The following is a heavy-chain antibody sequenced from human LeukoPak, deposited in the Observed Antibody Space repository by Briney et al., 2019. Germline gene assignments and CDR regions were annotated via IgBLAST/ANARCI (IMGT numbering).Heavy chain of an antibody. J-gene: IGHJ2*01. Sequence: SENLSLTCTVSGGSISSYYWSWIRQPPGKGLEWIGYIYYSGSTNHNPSLKSRVTISVDTSKNQFSLKLSSVTAADTAVYYCAREEYSTFDLWGRGTLVTVSP. V-gene: IGHV4-59*01. CDR1: GGSISSYY. CDR2: IYYSGST. CDR3: AREEYSTFDL. D-gene: IGHD2-15*01.